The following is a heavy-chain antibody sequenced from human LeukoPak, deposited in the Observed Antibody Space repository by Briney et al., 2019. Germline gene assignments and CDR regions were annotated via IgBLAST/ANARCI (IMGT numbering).Heavy chain of an antibody. CDR1: GFTFSSYW. Sequence: GGSLRLSCAASGFTFSSYWMSWVRQAPGKGLEWVANIKQDGSEKYYVDSVKGRFTISRDNAKNSLYLQMNSLRAEDTAVYYCARARERGYSYGRSFDYWGQGTLVTVSS. CDR3: ARARERGYSYGRSFDY. D-gene: IGHD5-18*01. V-gene: IGHV3-7*01. J-gene: IGHJ4*02. CDR2: IKQDGSEK.